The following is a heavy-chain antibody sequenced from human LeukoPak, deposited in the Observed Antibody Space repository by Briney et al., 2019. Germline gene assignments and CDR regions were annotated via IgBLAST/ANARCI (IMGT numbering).Heavy chain of an antibody. CDR1: GYSISSGYY. CDR2: FYTGGST. V-gene: IGHV4-38-2*02. CDR3: VRVPTTVDNYYMDV. D-gene: IGHD4-11*01. J-gene: IGHJ6*03. Sequence: SETLSLTCTVSGYSISSGYYWGWIRPPPGKGLEWIGRFYTGGSTNYNPSLRSRVSISLDMSKNQFSLKMSSVTAADTAVYYCVRVPTTVDNYYMDVWGKGTTVTVSS.